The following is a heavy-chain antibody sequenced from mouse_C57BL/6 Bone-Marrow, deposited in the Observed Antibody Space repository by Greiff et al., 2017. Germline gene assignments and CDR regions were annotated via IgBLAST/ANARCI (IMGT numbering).Heavy chain of an antibody. J-gene: IGHJ3*01. D-gene: IGHD1-1*01. V-gene: IGHV1-26*01. Sequence: EVQLQQSGPELVKPGASVKISCKASGYTFTDYYMNWVKQSHGKSLEWIGDINPNNGGTSYTQTFKGKATLPVDKSSSTTYMEHRSLASGESTVCYCAERDYGSNRWFAYWGQGTLVTVSA. CDR2: INPNNGGT. CDR3: AERDYGSNRWFAY. CDR1: GYTFTDYY.